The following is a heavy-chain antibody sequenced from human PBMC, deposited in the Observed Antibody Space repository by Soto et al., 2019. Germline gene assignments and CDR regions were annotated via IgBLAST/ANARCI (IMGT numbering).Heavy chain of an antibody. V-gene: IGHV1-18*01. J-gene: IGHJ4*02. D-gene: IGHD1-1*01. Sequence: QVHLVQSGAEVKKPGASVKVSCKGSGYIFTTYSITWVRQAPGQGLEWMGWISAHNGNTNYAQKLQGRFTVTRDTSTSTAYMELWNLRSDDTAVYYCARGRYGDYWGQGALVTVSS. CDR3: ARGRYGDY. CDR2: ISAHNGNT. CDR1: GYIFTTYS.